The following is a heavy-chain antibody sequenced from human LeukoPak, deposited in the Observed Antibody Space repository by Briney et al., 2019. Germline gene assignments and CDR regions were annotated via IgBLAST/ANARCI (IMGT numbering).Heavy chain of an antibody. J-gene: IGHJ6*03. CDR1: GFSFDEFG. CDR3: ARNNWSDYYYYMDV. V-gene: IGHV3-20*04. CDR2: INWNGGST. Sequence: GGSLRLSCEASGFSFDEFGMSWVRQAPGKGLEWVSGINWNGGSTGYADSVKGRFTISRDNAKNSLYPQMNSLRAEDTALYYCARNNWSDYYYYMDVWGKGTTVTVSS. D-gene: IGHD1-20*01.